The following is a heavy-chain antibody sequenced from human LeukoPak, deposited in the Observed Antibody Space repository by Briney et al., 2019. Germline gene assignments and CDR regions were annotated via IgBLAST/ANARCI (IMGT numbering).Heavy chain of an antibody. CDR3: AREPHDFWSGNYMDV. V-gene: IGHV3-7*01. D-gene: IGHD3-3*01. Sequence: GGSLRLSCAVSGFSLSSYWMSWARQAPGRGLEWVANIKQDGSEKHYVDSVKGRFTISRDNAKNSLYLQMNSLRAEDTALYYCAREPHDFWSGNYMDVWGKGTTVTVSS. CDR1: GFSLSSYW. J-gene: IGHJ6*03. CDR2: IKQDGSEK.